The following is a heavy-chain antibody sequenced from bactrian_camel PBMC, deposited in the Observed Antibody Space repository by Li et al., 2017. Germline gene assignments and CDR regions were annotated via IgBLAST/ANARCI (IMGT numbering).Heavy chain of an antibody. CDR2: SYIGDDSA. Sequence: VQLVESGGGLVQPGGSLRLSCGASAHTDSPNCMGWFRQAPGKEREGVASSYIGDDSAYYADSVKGRFTISQDSAKNTVYLQMNNLEPGDTAMYYCAADPFCMVYGFTPLPARYKLWGQGTQVTVS. V-gene: IGHV3S40*01. J-gene: IGHJ4*01. D-gene: IGHD3*01. CDR3: AADPFCMVYGFTPLPARYKL. CDR1: AHTDSPNC.